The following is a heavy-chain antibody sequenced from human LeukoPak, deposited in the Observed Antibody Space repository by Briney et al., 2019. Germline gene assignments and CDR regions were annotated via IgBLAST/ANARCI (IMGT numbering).Heavy chain of an antibody. D-gene: IGHD3-3*01. CDR1: GFTFSNAW. CDR2: IKSKTDGGTT. Sequence: GGSLRLSCAASGFTFSNAWMSWVRQAPGKGLEWVGRIKSKTDGGTTDYAAPVKGRFTISRDDSKNTLYLQMNSLKTEDTAVYYCTTGSTIFGVVITYFDYWGQGTLVTVSS. V-gene: IGHV3-15*01. J-gene: IGHJ4*02. CDR3: TTGSTIFGVVITYFDY.